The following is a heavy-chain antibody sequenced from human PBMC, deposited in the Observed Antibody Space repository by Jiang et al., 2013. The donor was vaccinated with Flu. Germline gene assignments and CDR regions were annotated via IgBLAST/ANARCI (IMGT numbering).Heavy chain of an antibody. CDR2: IYYSGST. Sequence: SGPGLVKPSETLSLTCIVSGDPISTSFSYWGWIRQSPGKGLEWIGSIYYSGSTYHNPSLKSRVTISVDTSKNELSLKMRSVTATDTAVYYCTRHGPSGPPRPYYYFGLDVWGQGTTVTVSS. D-gene: IGHD2-15*01. CDR1: GDPISTSFSY. J-gene: IGHJ6*02. V-gene: IGHV4-39*01. CDR3: TRHGPSGPPRPYYYFGLDV.